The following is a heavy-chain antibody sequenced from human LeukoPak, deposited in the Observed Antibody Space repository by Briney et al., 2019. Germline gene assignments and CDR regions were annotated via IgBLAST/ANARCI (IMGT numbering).Heavy chain of an antibody. CDR3: ARARTTRGFDY. V-gene: IGHV3-33*01. CDR2: IWYDGSNK. Sequence: PGGSLRLSCAASGFTLNSYGIHWVRQAPGKGLEWVAFIWYDGSNKYYADSVKGRFTISRDNSKNTLYLQVNSLRAEDTAVYYCARARTTRGFDYWGQGTLVTVSS. D-gene: IGHD4-17*01. J-gene: IGHJ4*02. CDR1: GFTLNSYG.